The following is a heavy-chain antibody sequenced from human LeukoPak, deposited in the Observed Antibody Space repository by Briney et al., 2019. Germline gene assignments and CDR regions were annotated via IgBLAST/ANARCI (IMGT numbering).Heavy chain of an antibody. CDR1: GFAFNTYG. D-gene: IGHD3-3*01. J-gene: IGHJ4*02. CDR3: AGLTISQTVDY. V-gene: IGHV3-30*02. Sequence: GGSLRLSGAATGFAFNTYGMHWVRQAPGKGLEGVAFLRSDGSNENYAHFVEGRFTISRDNSKNTLYLQMNSLRPEDTALYYCAGLTISQTVDYWGQGTLVTVSS. CDR2: LRSDGSNE.